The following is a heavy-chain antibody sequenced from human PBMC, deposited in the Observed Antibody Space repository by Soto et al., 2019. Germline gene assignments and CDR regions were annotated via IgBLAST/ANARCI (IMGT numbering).Heavy chain of an antibody. Sequence: KESGPTLVRPTQTLTLTCTVSGFSLRTDAVGVAWIRQSPGKALEWLGIICWNGEKRYKSSLQTRLTITRDTSKNQVVLTMTDMAPLDTATYFCAHRIAAPGRTLDYWGQGVLVTVSS. CDR1: GFSLRTDAVG. D-gene: IGHD6-13*01. CDR2: ICWNGEK. CDR3: AHRIAAPGRTLDY. J-gene: IGHJ4*02. V-gene: IGHV2-5*01.